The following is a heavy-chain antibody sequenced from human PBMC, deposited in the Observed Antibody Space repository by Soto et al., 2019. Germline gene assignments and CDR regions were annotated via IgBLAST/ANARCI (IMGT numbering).Heavy chain of an antibody. CDR3: AKDRGRGWFSYFDY. J-gene: IGHJ4*02. V-gene: IGHV1-3*01. CDR2: INAGNGNT. D-gene: IGHD6-19*01. Sequence: QVHLVQSGAEVKKPGASVKVSCKASGYTFTNNTMHWVRQAPGQRLEWMGWINAGNGNTKYSEKFLGRVTFTRDTFASTAYMDLTSLRSEDTALYYCAKDRGRGWFSYFDYWGQGTLVTVSS. CDR1: GYTFTNNT.